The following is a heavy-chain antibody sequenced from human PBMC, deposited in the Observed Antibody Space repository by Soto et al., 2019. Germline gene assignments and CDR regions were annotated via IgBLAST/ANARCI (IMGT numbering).Heavy chain of an antibody. CDR3: ASSLSRPVYSSSWYPGFDY. J-gene: IGHJ4*02. CDR2: IWYDGSNK. Sequence: PGGSLRLSCAASGFTFSSYGMHWVRQAPGKGLEWVAVIWYDGSNKYYADSVKGRFTISRDNSKNTLYLQMNSLRAEDTAVYYCASSLSRPVYSSSWYPGFDYWGQGTLVTVSS. D-gene: IGHD6-13*01. CDR1: GFTFSSYG. V-gene: IGHV3-33*01.